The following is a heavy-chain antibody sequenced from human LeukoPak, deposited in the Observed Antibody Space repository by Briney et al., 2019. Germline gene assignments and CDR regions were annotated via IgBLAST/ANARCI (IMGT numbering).Heavy chain of an antibody. V-gene: IGHV4-4*07. CDR1: GGSINSYY. D-gene: IGHD1-26*01. J-gene: IGHJ6*03. CDR3: ARGGNYDPTHYHYYTYMDV. CDR2: IYTDGRT. Sequence: PSETLSLTSAVSGGSINSYYWTWIRQPAGKGLEWVGRIYTDGRTWFNPSLKSRLTMSIDTSRNQFSLRLSSVTAADTALYYCARGGNYDPTHYHYYTYMDVWGKGTTVTVSS.